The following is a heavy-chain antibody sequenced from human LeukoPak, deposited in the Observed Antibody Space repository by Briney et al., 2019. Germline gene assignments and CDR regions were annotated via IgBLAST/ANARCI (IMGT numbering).Heavy chain of an antibody. CDR3: ARQYCSGTNCYRGAFDI. V-gene: IGHV4-59*01. CDR1: GFTFSSYA. Sequence: GSLRLSCTASGFTFSSYAMSWIRQPPGKGLEWIGYIYYTGSTNYNPSLGSRLTISVDTSKNQFSLKLTSVTAADTAVYYCARQYCSGTNCYRGAFDIWGQGTMVTVSS. D-gene: IGHD2-15*01. J-gene: IGHJ3*02. CDR2: IYYTGST.